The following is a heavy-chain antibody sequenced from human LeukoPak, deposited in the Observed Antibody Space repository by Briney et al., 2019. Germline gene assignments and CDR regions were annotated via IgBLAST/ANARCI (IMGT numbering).Heavy chain of an antibody. D-gene: IGHD6-13*01. Sequence: GGSLRLSCVVSGFTVSSNYMNWVRQAPGKVLEWVSVLYSGGITYSADSVKGRFTISRDISKNTLYLQMNSLRAEDTAVYYCARGGTSGYSSSLHFWGGNYYFDYWGQGTLVTVSS. CDR3: ARGGTSGYSSSLHFWGGNYYFDY. J-gene: IGHJ4*02. CDR2: LYSGGIT. CDR1: GFTVSSNY. V-gene: IGHV3-66*01.